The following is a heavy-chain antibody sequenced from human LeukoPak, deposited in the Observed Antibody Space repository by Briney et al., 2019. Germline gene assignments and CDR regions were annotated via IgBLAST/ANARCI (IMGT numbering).Heavy chain of an antibody. CDR1: GFTFSCYS. V-gene: IGHV3-21*01. CDR2: ISRSSSYI. Sequence: GGALGISCAAFGFTFSCYSINWVRQAPGKGLEWVSFISRSSSYIYYADSVKGRFTISRDNAKNSLYLQMNSLRAEDTAVYYCARDSYYDILTGYLRYFDYWGQGTLVTVSS. D-gene: IGHD3-9*01. CDR3: ARDSYYDILTGYLRYFDY. J-gene: IGHJ4*02.